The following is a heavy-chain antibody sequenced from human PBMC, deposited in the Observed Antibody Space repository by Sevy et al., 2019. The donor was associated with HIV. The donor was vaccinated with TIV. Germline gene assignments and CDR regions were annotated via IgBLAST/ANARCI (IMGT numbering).Heavy chain of an antibody. CDR1: GYTFNNYI. D-gene: IGHD2-15*01. CDR2: VNTASGDT. V-gene: IGHV1-3*04. J-gene: IGHJ4*02. Sequence: AYVKVSCRGSGYTFNNYIIYWVRQAPGQSLEWMGWVNTASGDTKYSQKFQGRLIITTDTSAPTVYMELNSLRSEDTAFYFCARDFCSGGSCYSAFVYWGQGTLVTVSS. CDR3: ARDFCSGGSCYSAFVY.